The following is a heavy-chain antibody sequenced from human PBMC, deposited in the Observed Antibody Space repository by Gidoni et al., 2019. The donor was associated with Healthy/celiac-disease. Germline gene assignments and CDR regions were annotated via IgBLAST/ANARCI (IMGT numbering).Heavy chain of an antibody. V-gene: IGHV4-39*01. CDR2: IYYSGST. CDR3: ARQRYYFDY. J-gene: IGHJ4*02. CDR1: GGSISSSSYY. Sequence: QLPLQESGPGLVTPSETLSLTCPVSGGSISSSSYYWGWIRQPPGKGLEWIGSIYYSGSTYNNPSLKSRVTISVDTSKNQFSRKLSSVTAADTAVYYCARQRYYFDYWGQGTLVTVSS.